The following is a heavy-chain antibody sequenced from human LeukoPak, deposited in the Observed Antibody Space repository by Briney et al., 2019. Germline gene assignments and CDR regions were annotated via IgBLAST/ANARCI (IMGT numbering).Heavy chain of an antibody. J-gene: IGHJ4*02. V-gene: IGHV1-2*02. CDR2: INPNSGGT. Sequence: ASVNVSCMASGYTFSGYYMHWVRQAPGQGLEWMGWINPNSGGTNYAQKFQGRVTMTRDTSISTAYMELSRLSSDDTAVYYCARDSCSSTSCLSIDDYWGQGTLVTVSS. CDR1: GYTFSGYY. D-gene: IGHD2-2*01. CDR3: ARDSCSSTSCLSIDDY.